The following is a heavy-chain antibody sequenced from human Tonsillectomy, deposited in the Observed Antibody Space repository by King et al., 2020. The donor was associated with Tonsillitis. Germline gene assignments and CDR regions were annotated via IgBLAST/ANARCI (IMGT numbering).Heavy chain of an antibody. CDR2: IKSRRGGGTK. CDR1: GFPFNDAG. V-gene: IGHV3-15*01. Sequence: VQLVESGGGLIEPGGSLRLSCAASGFPFNDAGMSWVCQAPGKGLEWVGRIKSRRGGGTKDYAAPVKGRFTISRDDSKNTLCLQMDSLRTEDTAIYYCIWMTTVTTFGYWGQGTLVTVSS. D-gene: IGHD4-11*01. CDR3: IWMTTVTTFGY. J-gene: IGHJ4*02.